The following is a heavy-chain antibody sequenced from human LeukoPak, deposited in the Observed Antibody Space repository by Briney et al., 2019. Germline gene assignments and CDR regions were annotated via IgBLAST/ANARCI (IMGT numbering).Heavy chain of an antibody. CDR3: AGQTAVAGTLFLAYHAAYFDY. Sequence: SETLSLTCTVSGGSISSYYWSWIRQPPGKGLEWIGYIYYSGSTNYNPSLKSRVTISVDTSKNQFSLKLSSVTAADTAVYYCAGQTAVAGTLFLAYHAAYFDYWGQGTLVTVSS. CDR2: IYYSGST. J-gene: IGHJ4*02. V-gene: IGHV4-59*08. D-gene: IGHD6-19*01. CDR1: GGSISSYY.